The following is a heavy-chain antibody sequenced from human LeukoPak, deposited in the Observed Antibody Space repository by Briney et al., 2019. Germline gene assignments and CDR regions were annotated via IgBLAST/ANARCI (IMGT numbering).Heavy chain of an antibody. CDR3: ARVPVEMDV. D-gene: IGHD5-24*01. Sequence: PGGSLRLSCAASGFTFSSYAMNWVRQAPGKGLEWLSYINSRNTMYYADSVKGRFTIPRDNAESSLYLQMNSLRAEDTAVYYCARVPVEMDVWGKGTTVTVSS. CDR2: INSRNTM. J-gene: IGHJ6*04. CDR1: GFTFSSYA. V-gene: IGHV3-48*01.